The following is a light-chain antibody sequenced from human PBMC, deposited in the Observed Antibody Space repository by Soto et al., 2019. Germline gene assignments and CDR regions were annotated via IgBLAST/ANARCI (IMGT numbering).Light chain of an antibody. J-gene: IGLJ2*01. CDR3: SAYTSSSTHVV. CDR1: SSDVGGYNY. Sequence: QSALTQPASVSGSPGQSITISCTGTSSDVGGYNYVSWYQQHPGKAPKLMIYDVSNRPSGVSDRFSGSKSGNTDSLAISGLQAEDEAGYYCSAYTSSSTHVVFGGGTTLTVL. CDR2: DVS. V-gene: IGLV2-14*01.